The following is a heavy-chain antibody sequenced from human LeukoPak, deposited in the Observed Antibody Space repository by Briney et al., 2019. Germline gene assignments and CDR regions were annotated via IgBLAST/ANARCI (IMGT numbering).Heavy chain of an antibody. CDR3: ARDGPISIYSGYDYNWFDP. D-gene: IGHD5-12*01. CDR2: IYTSGST. CDR1: GGSISSGSYY. J-gene: IGHJ5*02. Sequence: PSETLSLTCTVSGGSISSGSYYWSWIRQPAGKGLEWIGRIYTSGSTNYNPSLKSRVTISVDTSKNQFSLKLSSVTAADTAVYYCARDGPISIYSGYDYNWFDPWGQGTLVTVSS. V-gene: IGHV4-61*02.